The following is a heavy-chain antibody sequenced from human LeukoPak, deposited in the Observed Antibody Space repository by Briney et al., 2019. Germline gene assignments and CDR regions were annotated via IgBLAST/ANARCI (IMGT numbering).Heavy chain of an antibody. V-gene: IGHV1-8*01. Sequence: GASVKVPCKASGYTFTSYDINWVRQATGQGLEWMGWMNPNSGNTGYAQKLQGRVTMTRNTSISTAYMELSSLRSEDTAVYYCARGSYYGSGRYPKGNLDYWGQGTLVTVSS. CDR3: ARGSYYGSGRYPKGNLDY. J-gene: IGHJ4*02. CDR1: GYTFTSYD. D-gene: IGHD3-10*01. CDR2: MNPNSGNT.